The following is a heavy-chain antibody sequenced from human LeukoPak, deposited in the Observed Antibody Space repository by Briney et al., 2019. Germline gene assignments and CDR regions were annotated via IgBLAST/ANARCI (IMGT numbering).Heavy chain of an antibody. J-gene: IGHJ6*02. CDR1: GFTFSSYW. V-gene: IGHV3-7*03. D-gene: IGHD3-16*01. Sequence: GGSLRLSCAASGFTFSSYWMNWARQAPGKGLEWVASINHNGNVNYYVDSVEGRFTISRDNAKNSLYLQMSNLRAEDTAVYFCARGGGLDVWGQGATVTVSS. CDR2: INHNGNVN. CDR3: ARGGGLDV.